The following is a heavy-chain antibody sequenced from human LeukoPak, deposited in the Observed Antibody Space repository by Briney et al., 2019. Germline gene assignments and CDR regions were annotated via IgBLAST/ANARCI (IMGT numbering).Heavy chain of an antibody. CDR2: ISGDGLRP. CDR1: GFIFSSYA. D-gene: IGHD5-12*01. J-gene: IGHJ6*02. V-gene: IGHV3-64*01. Sequence: GGSLRLSCAASGFIFSSYAMSWVRRTPGRGLEYVSIISGDGLRPHYATSVRGRFTISRDNSKNTLYRQMNSLRAEDTAVYYWARGGRYSGYVNHYYYGMDVWGQGTTVTVSS. CDR3: ARGGRYSGYVNHYYYGMDV.